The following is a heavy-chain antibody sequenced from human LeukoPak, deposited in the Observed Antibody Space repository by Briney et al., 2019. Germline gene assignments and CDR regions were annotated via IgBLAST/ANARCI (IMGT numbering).Heavy chain of an antibody. CDR2: IKGKSDGGTV. D-gene: IGHD6-13*01. J-gene: IGHJ4*02. CDR3: TRELAC. V-gene: IGHV3-15*01. CDR1: GFAFTDAW. Sequence: PGGSLRLSCAASGFAFTDAWMSWVRQTPGRGLEYIGRIKGKSDGGTVAYAAPVKGRFTISRDDSQNTLFLQMSSLKTEDKAVYYCTRELACWGQGTLVTLSS.